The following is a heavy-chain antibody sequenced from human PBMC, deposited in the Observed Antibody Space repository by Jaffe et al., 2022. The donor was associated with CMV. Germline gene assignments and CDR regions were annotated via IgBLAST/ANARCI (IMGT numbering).Heavy chain of an antibody. V-gene: IGHV3-23*04. J-gene: IGHJ3*02. CDR1: GFTFSSYA. CDR3: AKGNSGAVDDAFDI. D-gene: IGHD6-19*01. CDR2: MTSGGST. Sequence: EVQLVESGGGLVQPGGSLRLSCAASGFTFSSYAMSWVRQAPGKGLEWVSTMTSGGSTYYADSVKGRFTISRDNSKNTLYLQMNSLRAEDTAVYYCAKGNSGAVDDAFDIWGQGTMVTVSS.